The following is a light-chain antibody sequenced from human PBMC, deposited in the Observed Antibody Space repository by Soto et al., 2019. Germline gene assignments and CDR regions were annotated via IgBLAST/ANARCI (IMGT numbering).Light chain of an antibody. V-gene: IGLV1-40*01. J-gene: IGLJ3*02. CDR1: SSNIGARYD. CDR2: GNS. CDR3: QSYDSSLSGCV. Sequence: QLVLTQPPSVSGAPGQRVTISCTGSSSNIGARYDVHWYQQLPGTAPKLLIYGNSNRPSGVPDRFSGSKSGTSASLAITGLQAEDEADYYCQSYDSSLSGCVFGGGTKLTVL.